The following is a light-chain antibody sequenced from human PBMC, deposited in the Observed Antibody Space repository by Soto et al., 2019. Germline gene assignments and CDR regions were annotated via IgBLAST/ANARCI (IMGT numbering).Light chain of an antibody. J-gene: IGKJ4*01. CDR2: GAS. CDR3: QQYGISPT. V-gene: IGKV3-20*01. Sequence: EIVLTQSPSTLSVSPGERATLSCRASQSVSSSYLAWYQQKPGQAPRLLIYGASSRATGIPDRFSGSGSGTDFTLTISRLEPEDLAVYYCQQYGISPTFGGGTKVEIK. CDR1: QSVSSSY.